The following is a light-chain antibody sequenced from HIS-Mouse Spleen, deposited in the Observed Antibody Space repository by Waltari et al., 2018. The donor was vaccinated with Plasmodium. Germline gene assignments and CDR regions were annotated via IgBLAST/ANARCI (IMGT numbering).Light chain of an antibody. CDR3: YSTDSSGNHRV. CDR2: EDS. J-gene: IGLJ3*02. V-gene: IGLV3-10*01. CDR1: ALPTKY. Sequence: SYELTQPLSVPVSPGQPARITCPGDALPTKYAFRYQQKSGQAPVLVIYEDSKRPSGIPERFSGSSSGTMATLTISGAQVEDEADYYCYSTDSSGNHRVFGGGTKLTVL.